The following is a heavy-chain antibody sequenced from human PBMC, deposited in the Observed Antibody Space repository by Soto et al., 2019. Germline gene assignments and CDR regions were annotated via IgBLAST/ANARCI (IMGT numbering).Heavy chain of an antibody. Sequence: PGGSLRLSCAASGFTFSNAWMNWVRQAPGKGLEWVGRIKSKTDGGTTDYAAPVKGRFTISRDDSKNTLYLQMNSLKTEDTAVYYCTTDHHHTLRTIAARSKGFHWGQGTLVTVSS. CDR2: IKSKTDGGTT. CDR1: GFTFSNAW. V-gene: IGHV3-15*07. D-gene: IGHD6-6*01. CDR3: TTDHHHTLRTIAARSKGFH. J-gene: IGHJ4*02.